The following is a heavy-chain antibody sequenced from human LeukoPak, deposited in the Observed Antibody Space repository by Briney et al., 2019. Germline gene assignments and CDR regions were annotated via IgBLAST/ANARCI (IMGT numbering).Heavy chain of an antibody. CDR1: GLSLSTSGVG. V-gene: IGHV2-5*02. J-gene: IGHJ4*02. D-gene: IGHD3-10*01. CDR2: VYWDDDK. Sequence: ESGPTLVNPTQTLTLTCTFSGLSLSTSGVGVGWIRQPPGKALEWLAHVYWDDDKRYSPSLKSRLTITKDTPKNLVVLTVTNMDVVDTATYYCALEIPDYFDSANYPGYWGQGTLVTVSS. CDR3: ALEIPDYFDSANYPGY.